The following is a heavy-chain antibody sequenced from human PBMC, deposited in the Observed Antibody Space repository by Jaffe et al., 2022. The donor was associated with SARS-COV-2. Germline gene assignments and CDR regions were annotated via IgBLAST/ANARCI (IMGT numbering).Heavy chain of an antibody. CDR2: ISYDGSNK. CDR3: AKDGPAIVVWPGLQV. Sequence: QVQLVESGGGVVQPGRSLRLSCAASGFTFSSYGMHWVRQAPGKGLEWVAVISYDGSNKYYADSVKGRFTISRDNSKNTLYLQMNSLRAEDTAVYYCAKDGPAIVVWPGLQVWGQGTLVTVSS. J-gene: IGHJ4*02. V-gene: IGHV3-30*18. CDR1: GFTFSSYG. D-gene: IGHD3-22*01.